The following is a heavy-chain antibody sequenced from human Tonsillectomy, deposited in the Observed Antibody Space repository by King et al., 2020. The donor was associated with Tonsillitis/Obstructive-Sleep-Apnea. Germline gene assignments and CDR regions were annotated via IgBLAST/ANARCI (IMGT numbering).Heavy chain of an antibody. Sequence: VQLQEPGPGVVKPSGTLSLTCAVSGESIRTNHWWSWVRQPPGKGLEWIGEIHYDGSTNYNPSLKSRVTISVDKSENHFSLKVSSVTAADTAIYFCASARWDYWGQGTLVTVSS. V-gene: IGHV4-4*02. CDR3: ASARWDY. CDR2: IHYDGST. J-gene: IGHJ4*02. CDR1: GESIRTNHW. D-gene: IGHD6-13*01.